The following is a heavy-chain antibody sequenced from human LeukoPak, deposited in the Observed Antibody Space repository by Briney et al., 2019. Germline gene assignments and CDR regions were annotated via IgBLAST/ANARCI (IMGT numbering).Heavy chain of an antibody. J-gene: IGHJ6*02. CDR1: GFTFDDYA. CDR2: ISWNSGSI. CDR3: AKMGSSSGWYPDYYYYYGMDV. D-gene: IGHD6-19*01. V-gene: IGHV3-9*01. Sequence: HPGRSLRLSCAASGFTFDDYAMHWVRQAPGKGLEWVSGISWNSGSIGYADSVKGRFTISRDNAKNSLYLQMNSLRAEDTALYYCAKMGSSSGWYPDYYYYYGMDVWGQGTTVTVSS.